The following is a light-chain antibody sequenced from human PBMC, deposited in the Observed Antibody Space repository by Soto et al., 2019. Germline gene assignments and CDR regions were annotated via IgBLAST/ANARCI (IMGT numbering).Light chain of an antibody. V-gene: IGKV3-11*01. CDR2: DAS. CDR3: QQRSDWSSIT. J-gene: IGKJ5*01. CDR1: QNFGSTY. Sequence: EVVLTQSPDTLSLSPGERATLSCRASQNFGSTYLAWYQQKPGQAPRLLIHDASNRATGIPARFSGSGSGTDFTLTISSLEPDDFAVYYCQQRSDWSSITFGQGTRLEIK.